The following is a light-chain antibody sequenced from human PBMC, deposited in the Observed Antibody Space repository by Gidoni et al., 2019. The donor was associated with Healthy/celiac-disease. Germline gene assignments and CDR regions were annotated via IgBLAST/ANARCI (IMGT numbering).Light chain of an antibody. CDR2: DAP. CDR3: QQRSNWPLT. V-gene: IGKV3-11*01. CDR1: QSVSSY. J-gene: IGKJ4*01. Sequence: EIVLTQSPATLSLSPGERATLSCRASQSVSSYLAWYQQKPGQAPRLLIYDAPNRATGIPARFSGIGSGTDFTLTISGLEPENFAVYYCQQRSNWPLTFXGXTKVEIK.